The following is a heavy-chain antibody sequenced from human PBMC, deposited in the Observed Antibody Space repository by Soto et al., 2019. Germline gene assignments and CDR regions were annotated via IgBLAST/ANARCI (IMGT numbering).Heavy chain of an antibody. CDR2: ISYDGNQK. D-gene: IGHD2-2*01. CDR3: ARDMIIIPAGIVLVPPGVRGYFYYCLYV. J-gene: IGHJ6*02. Sequence: PGGSLRLSCEASGFSFSHYAMHWLRQTPGKGLEWVAVISYDGNQKYYPDSVKGRFAVSRDNSNHKLLLQMHGLRDDDTGVYHCARDMIIIPAGIVLVPPGVRGYFYYCLYVRGQGTTVTVSS. CDR1: GFSFSHYA. V-gene: IGHV3-30*09.